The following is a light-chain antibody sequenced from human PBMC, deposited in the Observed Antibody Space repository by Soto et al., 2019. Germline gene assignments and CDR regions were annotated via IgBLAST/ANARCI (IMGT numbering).Light chain of an antibody. CDR3: QHYNSYSEA. CDR2: KAS. CDR1: QTISSW. V-gene: IGKV1-5*03. Sequence: DSHLILSTWTMSGSVVHRVRITCRASQTISSWLAWYQQEPGKAPKLLIYKASTLKSGVPSRFSGSGSGTEFTLTISSLQPDDFATYYCQHYNSYSEAFGQGTKVDIK. J-gene: IGKJ1*01.